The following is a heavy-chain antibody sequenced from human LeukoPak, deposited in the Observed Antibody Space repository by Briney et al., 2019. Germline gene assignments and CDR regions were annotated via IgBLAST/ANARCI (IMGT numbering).Heavy chain of an antibody. D-gene: IGHD3-10*01. Sequence: SETLSLTCTVSGYSISSGHYWGWIRHPPGKGLEWIGNIYHSGGTYYNPSLKSRVTISVDTSKNQFSLKLSSVTAADTAVYYCAKVRRGITMVRGVIRHFDYWGQGTLVTVSS. J-gene: IGHJ4*02. CDR1: GYSISSGHY. CDR3: AKVRRGITMVRGVIRHFDY. V-gene: IGHV4-38-2*02. CDR2: IYHSGGT.